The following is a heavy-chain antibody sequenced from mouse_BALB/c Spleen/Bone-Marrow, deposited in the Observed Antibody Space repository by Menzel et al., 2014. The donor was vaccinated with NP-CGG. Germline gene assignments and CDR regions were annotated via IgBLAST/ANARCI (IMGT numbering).Heavy chain of an antibody. D-gene: IGHD2-10*02. CDR1: GFSLTNYG. CDR3: ARGYVKPPRYAMDY. Sequence: QVQLQQSGPGLVAPSQSLSITCTISGFSLTNYGVHWVRPPPGKGLEWLVVIWSDGSTTYNSPLKSRLSISRDNSKSQVFLNMNSLQTDDTAMYYCARGYVKPPRYAMDYWGQGTSVTVSS. V-gene: IGHV2-6-1*01. J-gene: IGHJ4*01. CDR2: IWSDGST.